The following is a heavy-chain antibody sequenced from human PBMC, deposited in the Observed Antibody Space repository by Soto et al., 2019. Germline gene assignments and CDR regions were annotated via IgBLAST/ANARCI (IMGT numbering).Heavy chain of an antibody. D-gene: IGHD2-21*01. Sequence: EVQLVESGGGLVQPGRSLRLSCAASGFTFDGVAMHWVRQVPGRGLEWVPSIGRNSGALAYADSVKGRFSISRDDARKTVYLQMSSLRPEDTALYFCAKGQRMIVRAVFDNWGQGTLVSVSS. CDR1: GFTFDGVA. CDR2: IGRNSGAL. J-gene: IGHJ4*02. V-gene: IGHV3-9*01. CDR3: AKGQRMIVRAVFDN.